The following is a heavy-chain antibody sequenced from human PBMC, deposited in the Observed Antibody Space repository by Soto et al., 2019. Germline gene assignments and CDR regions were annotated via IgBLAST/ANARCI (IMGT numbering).Heavy chain of an antibody. J-gene: IGHJ3*02. V-gene: IGHV3-23*01. CDR2: ISGSGGST. D-gene: IGHD3-22*01. CDR3: AKGAPFPDPSDYDSSGPSKRYAFDI. Sequence: PGGSLRLSCAASGFTFSSYAMSWVRQAPGKGLEWVSAISGSGGSTYYADSVKGRFTISRDNSKNTLYLQMNSLRAEDTAVYYCAKGAPFPDPSDYDSSGPSKRYAFDIWGQGTMVTVSS. CDR1: GFTFSSYA.